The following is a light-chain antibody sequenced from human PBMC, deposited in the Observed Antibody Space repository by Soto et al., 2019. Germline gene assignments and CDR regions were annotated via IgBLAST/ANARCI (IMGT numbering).Light chain of an antibody. J-gene: IGKJ4*01. Sequence: DIQLTQSPSFLSASVGDKVTITCRASQAISSSLAWYQQNRGKAPKLLIYAASTLQSGVPSRFSGSGYGTEFTLTISSLQPEDFATYYCQQLNSYPLTFGGGAKVEI. CDR2: AAS. CDR1: QAISSS. CDR3: QQLNSYPLT. V-gene: IGKV1-9*01.